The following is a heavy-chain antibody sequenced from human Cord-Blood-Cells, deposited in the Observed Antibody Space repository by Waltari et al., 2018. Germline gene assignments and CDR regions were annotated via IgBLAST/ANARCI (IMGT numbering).Heavy chain of an antibody. CDR2: IYHCGST. CDR3: ARAFSSSSGY. V-gene: IGHV4-38-2*01. J-gene: IGHJ4*02. D-gene: IGHD6-6*01. Sequence: QVQLQESGPGLVKPSETLSLTCAVSGYSLSSGYYSGWIRQPPGKGLEGIGSIYHCGSTYYNPSLKSRVTISVDTSKNQFSLKLSSVTAADTAVYYCARAFSSSSGYWGQGTLVTVSS. CDR1: GYSLSSGYY.